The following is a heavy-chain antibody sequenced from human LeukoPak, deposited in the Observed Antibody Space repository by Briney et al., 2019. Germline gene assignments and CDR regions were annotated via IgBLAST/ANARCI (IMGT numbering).Heavy chain of an antibody. CDR3: ARSRVPAAIGYFDY. CDR1: GGSISSYY. V-gene: IGHV4-4*09. Sequence: KPSETLSLTCTVFGGSISSYYWSWIRQPPGKGLEWIGYIYTSGSTNYNPSLKSRVTISVDTSKNQFSLKLSSVTAADTAVYYCARSRVPAAIGYFDYWGQGILVTVSS. D-gene: IGHD2-2*01. J-gene: IGHJ4*02. CDR2: IYTSGST.